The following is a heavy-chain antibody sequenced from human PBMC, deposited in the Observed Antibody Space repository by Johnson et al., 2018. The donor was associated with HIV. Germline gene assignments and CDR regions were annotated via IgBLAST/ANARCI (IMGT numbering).Heavy chain of an antibody. D-gene: IGHD6-13*01. CDR3: AKDQWSSSWTNDAFDI. V-gene: IGHV3-30-3*01. CDR1: GFTFSSYA. CDR2: IAYDGSNQ. Sequence: QVQLVESGGGVVQPGRSLRLSCAASGFTFSSYAMHWVRQDLGKGLARLAVIAYDGSNQYYADSVKGGVPISRDNSMNTLSLQMNSLRPEETSVYYCAKDQWSSSWTNDAFDIWGQGTMVTVSS. J-gene: IGHJ3*02.